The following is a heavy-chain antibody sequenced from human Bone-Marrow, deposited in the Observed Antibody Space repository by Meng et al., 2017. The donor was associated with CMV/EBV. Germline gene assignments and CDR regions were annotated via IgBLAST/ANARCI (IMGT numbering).Heavy chain of an antibody. CDR2: ISAYNGNT. D-gene: IGHD3-10*01. CDR3: ARAVGSGSYGWFDP. CDR1: GYTFTSYG. V-gene: IGHV1-18*01. Sequence: VHVVPSGTAVQKPGASGKVSCKASGYTFTSYGIRWVRQAPGQGLEWMGWISAYNGNTNYAQKLQGRVTMTTDTSTSTAYMELRSLRSDDTAVYYCARAVGSGSYGWFDPWGQGTLVTVSS. J-gene: IGHJ5*02.